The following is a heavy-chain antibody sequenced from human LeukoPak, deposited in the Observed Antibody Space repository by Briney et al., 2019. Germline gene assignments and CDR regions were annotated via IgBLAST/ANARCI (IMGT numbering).Heavy chain of an antibody. J-gene: IGHJ4*02. CDR2: IYYSGST. Sequence: SETLSLTCTVSGGSISSYYWSWLRQPPGKGLEWIGYIYYSGSTNYNPSLKSRVTISVDTSKNQFSLKLSSVTAADTAVYYCARGPHYYGSGSYSPDWGQGTLVTVSS. CDR1: GGSISSYY. D-gene: IGHD3-10*01. V-gene: IGHV4-59*12. CDR3: ARGPHYYGSGSYSPD.